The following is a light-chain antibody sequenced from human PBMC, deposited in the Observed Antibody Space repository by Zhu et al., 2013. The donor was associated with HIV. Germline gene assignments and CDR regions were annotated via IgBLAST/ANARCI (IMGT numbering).Light chain of an antibody. CDR3: QQYNSYPWT. CDR2: EAS. CDR1: QGTSSY. V-gene: IGKV1-9*01. Sequence: DIQLTQSPSFLSASVGDRVTITCRASQGTSSYLAWYQQKPGKAPKLLIYEASTLQSGVPSRFSGIGSGTEFTLTISSLQPEDFVTYYCQQYNSYPWTFGQGTKVEIE. J-gene: IGKJ1*01.